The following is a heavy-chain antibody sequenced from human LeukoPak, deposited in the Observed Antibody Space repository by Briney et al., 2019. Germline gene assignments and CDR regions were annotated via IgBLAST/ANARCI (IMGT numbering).Heavy chain of an antibody. CDR3: ARGVRQWLAHGVDY. V-gene: IGHV4-34*01. D-gene: IGHD6-19*01. CDR1: GGSFSGYY. J-gene: IGHJ4*02. Sequence: SETLSLTCAVYGGSFSGYYWSWIRQPPGKGLEWIGEINHSGSTNYNPSLKSRVTISVDTSKNQFSLKLSSVTAADTAVYYCARGVRQWLAHGVDYWSQGTLVTVSS. CDR2: INHSGST.